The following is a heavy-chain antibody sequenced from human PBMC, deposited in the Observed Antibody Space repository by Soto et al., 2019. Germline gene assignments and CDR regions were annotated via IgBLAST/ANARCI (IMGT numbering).Heavy chain of an antibody. CDR3: ARKSSGWYDYYFDY. CDR1: GYTFTSYA. CDR2: INAGNGNT. V-gene: IGHV1-3*01. D-gene: IGHD6-19*01. Sequence: ASVKVSCKASGYTFTSYAMHWVCQAPGQRLEWMGWINAGNGNTKYSQKFQGRVTITRDTSASTAYMELSSLRSEDTAVYYCARKSSGWYDYYFDYWGQGTLVTVSS. J-gene: IGHJ4*02.